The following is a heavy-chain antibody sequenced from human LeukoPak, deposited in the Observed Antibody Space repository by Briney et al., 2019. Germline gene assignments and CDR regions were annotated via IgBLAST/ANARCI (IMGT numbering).Heavy chain of an antibody. Sequence: TLSLTCTVSGGSISNDGYYWSWIRQHPGKGLEWIGYISYSGSTYYNPSLKSRVIISVDTSKNQFSLKLSSVTAADTAVYYCARVRVSSSSHPWYFDYWGQGTLATVSS. D-gene: IGHD6-19*01. CDR2: ISYSGST. CDR3: ARVRVSSSSHPWYFDY. J-gene: IGHJ4*02. V-gene: IGHV4-31*03. CDR1: GGSISNDGYY.